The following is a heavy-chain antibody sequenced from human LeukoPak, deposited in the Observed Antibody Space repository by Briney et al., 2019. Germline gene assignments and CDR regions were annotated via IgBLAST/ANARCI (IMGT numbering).Heavy chain of an antibody. V-gene: IGHV3-7*03. CDR3: ASTQTFDY. J-gene: IGHJ4*02. Sequence: PGGSLRLSCAASGFTFSNYWMSWVRQAPGKGLEWVANIKQDGSEQNYVDSVKGRFTISRDNSENSLYLQMSSLRAEDTAVYYCASTQTFDYWGQGTLVTVSS. CDR2: IKQDGSEQ. CDR1: GFTFSNYW.